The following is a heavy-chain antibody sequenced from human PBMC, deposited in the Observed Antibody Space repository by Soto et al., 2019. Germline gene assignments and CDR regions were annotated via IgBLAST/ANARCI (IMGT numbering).Heavy chain of an antibody. V-gene: IGHV1-46*01. CDR1: GHTFTSYY. D-gene: IGHD3-22*01. J-gene: IGHJ3*02. CDR2: INPSGGST. CDR3: ARAPIIMIVEPPPRVSFDI. Sequence: ASVKVSCKASGHTFTSYYMHWVRQAPGQGLEWMGIINPSGGSTSYAQKFQGRVTMTRDTSTSTVYMELSSLRSEDTAVYYCARAPIIMIVEPPPRVSFDIRGKGTMLTVSS.